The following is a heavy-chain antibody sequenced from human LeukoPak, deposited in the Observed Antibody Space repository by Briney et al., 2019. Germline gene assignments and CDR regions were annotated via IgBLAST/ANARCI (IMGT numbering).Heavy chain of an antibody. J-gene: IGHJ4*02. CDR3: AREGGPYRPLDY. V-gene: IGHV4-4*02. Sequence: SVTLSLTCGVSGGSISSTNWWTWVRQPPGEGLEWIGEVNLSGRTNYNPSLESRVTMSVDTSENHISLKLTSVTAADTAVYYGAREGGPYRPLDYSGQGTLVTVSS. CDR1: GGSISSTNW. CDR2: VNLSGRT.